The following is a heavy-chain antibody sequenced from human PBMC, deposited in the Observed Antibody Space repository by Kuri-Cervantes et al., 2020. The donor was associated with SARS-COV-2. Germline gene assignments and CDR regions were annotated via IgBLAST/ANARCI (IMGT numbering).Heavy chain of an antibody. Sequence: SETLSLTCTVSGGSISSSSYYWGWIRQPPGKGLEWIGSIYYSGRTYYNPSLKSRVTISVDTSKNQFSLKLSSVTAADTAVYYCARLASGSRYYYYYMDVWGKGNTVTVSS. CDR2: IYYSGRT. CDR3: ARLASGSRYYYYYMDV. CDR1: GGSISSSSYY. J-gene: IGHJ6*03. V-gene: IGHV4-39*07. D-gene: IGHD3-10*01.